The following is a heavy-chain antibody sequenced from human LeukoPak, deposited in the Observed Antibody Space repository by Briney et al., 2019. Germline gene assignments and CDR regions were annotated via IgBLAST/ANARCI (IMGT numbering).Heavy chain of an antibody. J-gene: IGHJ6*02. CDR3: ARTRGGIAARPDYYYYGMDV. D-gene: IGHD6-6*01. CDR1: GYTFTGCY. CDR2: ISPNTGAT. V-gene: IGHV1-2*02. Sequence: ASVKVSCKTSGYTFTGCYLHWVRQAPGQGLEWMGWISPNTGATKHAQKFQGRVAMTRDTAISIAYMELSRLRSDDTAVYYCARTRGGIAARPDYYYYGMDVWGQGTTVTVSS.